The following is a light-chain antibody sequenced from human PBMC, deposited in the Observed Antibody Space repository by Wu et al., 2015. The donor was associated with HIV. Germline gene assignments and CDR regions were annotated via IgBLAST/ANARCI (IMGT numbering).Light chain of an antibody. CDR1: QSVRDNY. V-gene: IGKV3-20*01. CDR2: GAS. J-gene: IGKJ2*03. Sequence: EIVLTQSPGTLSLSPGERATLSCRASQSVRDNYLAWYQRKPGQPPRLLVYGASSRATGIPDRFSGSASGTDFTLTISSLQSEDFAVYYCQQYDTRPYSFGQGTKVEIK. CDR3: QQYDTRPYS.